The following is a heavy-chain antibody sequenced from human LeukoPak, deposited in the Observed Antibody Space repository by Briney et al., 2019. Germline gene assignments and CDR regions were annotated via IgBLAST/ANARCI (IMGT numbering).Heavy chain of an antibody. J-gene: IGHJ5*02. Sequence: SETLSLTCTVSGGSISSSSYYWGWIRQPPGKGLEWIGSIYYSGSTYYNPSLKSRVTISVDTTKNQFSLKLSSVTAADTAVYYCARHRGYNWNLAWFDPWGQGTLVTVSS. D-gene: IGHD1-7*01. CDR1: GGSISSSSYY. CDR3: ARHRGYNWNLAWFDP. V-gene: IGHV4-39*07. CDR2: IYYSGST.